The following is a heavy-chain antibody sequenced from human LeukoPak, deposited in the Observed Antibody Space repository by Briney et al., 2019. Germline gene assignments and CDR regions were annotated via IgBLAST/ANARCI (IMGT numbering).Heavy chain of an antibody. Sequence: ASVKVSCKASGYTFTSFGISWLRQAPGQGLEWMGWISARNGNINYAQKFQGRVTMTRNTSISTAYMELSSLRSEDTAVYYCAREGAPQTNDAFDIWGQGTMVTVSS. J-gene: IGHJ3*02. V-gene: IGHV1-18*01. CDR1: GYTFTSFG. D-gene: IGHD1-14*01. CDR2: ISARNGNI. CDR3: AREGAPQTNDAFDI.